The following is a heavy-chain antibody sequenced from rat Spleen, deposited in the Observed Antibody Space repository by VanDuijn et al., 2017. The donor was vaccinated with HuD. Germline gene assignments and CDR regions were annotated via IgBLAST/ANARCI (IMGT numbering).Heavy chain of an antibody. Sequence: EVQLVESGGGLVQPGRSMKLSCAASGFTFSNYGMAWVRQAPTKGLEWVATISYDGNNTYYRDSVKGRFAISRDTAKSTLYLQMDSLGSEDSATYYCTRDRILRSTGFDYWGQGVMVTVSS. CDR1: GFTFSNYG. V-gene: IGHV5-29*01. CDR3: TRDRILRSTGFDY. J-gene: IGHJ2*01. D-gene: IGHD1-6*01. CDR2: ISYDGNNT.